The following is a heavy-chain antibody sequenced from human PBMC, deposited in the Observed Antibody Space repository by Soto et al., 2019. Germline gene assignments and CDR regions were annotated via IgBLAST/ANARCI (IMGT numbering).Heavy chain of an antibody. CDR1: GGSISSYY. J-gene: IGHJ4*02. D-gene: IGHD5-12*01. Sequence: SDTLSLTCTVSGGSISSYYWSWIRQPPGRGLEWIGFIYYAGSTKYNPSLNSRVTISVDTSKNQFSLTVTSVTAADTSVYYCARRIVSTATFDYWGQGTLVTVSS. CDR3: ARRIVSTATFDY. V-gene: IGHV4-59*08. CDR2: IYYAGST.